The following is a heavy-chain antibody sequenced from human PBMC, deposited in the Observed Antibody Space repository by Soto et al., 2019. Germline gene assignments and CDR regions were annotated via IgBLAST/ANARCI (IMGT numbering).Heavy chain of an antibody. CDR2: VYITGTT. V-gene: IGHV4-4*07. D-gene: IGHD6-19*01. CDR1: GGSISNYF. Sequence: SETLSLTCTVSGGSISNYFWSWIRQPAGRGMEWIGRVYITGTTNYNPSLKSRVTMSVDASQNQVSLRLSSVTAADTAVYYCARDGDYNSGWYSFDYWGQGTLVTVSS. CDR3: ARDGDYNSGWYSFDY. J-gene: IGHJ4*02.